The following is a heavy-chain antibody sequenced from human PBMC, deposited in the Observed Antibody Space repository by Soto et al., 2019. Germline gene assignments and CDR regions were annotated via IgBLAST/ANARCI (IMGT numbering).Heavy chain of an antibody. Sequence: QVQLHESGPGLVKPSETLSLTCVVSDGSISTYDWWTWVRQPPGKGLEWIGKKFHSGGADYSPSLKSRVTISADSPKNHFSLRLTAVTAADTAVYYCATGNVDSMLEYWGQGTQVAVSS. CDR2: KFHSGGA. D-gene: IGHD3-3*01. V-gene: IGHV4-4*02. CDR1: DGSISTYDW. J-gene: IGHJ4*02. CDR3: ATGNVDSMLEY.